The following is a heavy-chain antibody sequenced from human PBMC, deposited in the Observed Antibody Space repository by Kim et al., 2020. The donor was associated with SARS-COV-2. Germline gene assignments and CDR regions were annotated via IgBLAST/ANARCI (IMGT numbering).Heavy chain of an antibody. CDR2: ISGSGGST. CDR1: GFTFSSYA. J-gene: IGHJ4*02. Sequence: GGSLRLSCAASGFTFSSYAMSWVRQAPGKGLEWVSAISGSGGSTYYADSVKGRFTISRDNSKNTLYLQMNSLRAEDTAVYYCAKDWVLAGYSSSWYGYSYGTLGVYWGQGTLVTVSS. D-gene: IGHD6-13*01. CDR3: AKDWVLAGYSSSWYGYSYGTLGVY. V-gene: IGHV3-23*01.